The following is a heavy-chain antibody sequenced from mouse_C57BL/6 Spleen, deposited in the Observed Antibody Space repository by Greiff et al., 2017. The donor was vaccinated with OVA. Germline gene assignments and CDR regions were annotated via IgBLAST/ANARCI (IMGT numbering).Heavy chain of an antibody. D-gene: IGHD1-1*02. CDR3: ARAGSWGFAC. CDR2: IYPGDGDT. J-gene: IGHJ3*01. CDR1: GYAFSSSW. Sequence: VQLQQSGPELVKPGASVKISCKASGYAFSSSWMNWVKQRPGKGLEWIGRIYPGDGDTNYNGKFKGKATLTADKSSSTAYMELSSLTSEDTAVYFCARAGSWGFACWGQGTLVTVSA. V-gene: IGHV1-82*01.